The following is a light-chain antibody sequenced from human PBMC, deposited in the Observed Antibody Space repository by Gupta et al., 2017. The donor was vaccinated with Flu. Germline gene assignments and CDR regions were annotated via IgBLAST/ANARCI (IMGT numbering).Light chain of an antibody. CDR3: QQRRNWLT. Sequence: SPATLSLSPGERATLSCRASKSVSSYLAWYQQKPGQAPRLLIYDASNRATGIPARFSGSGSGTDFTLTISSLEPEDFAVYYCQQRRNWLTFGGGTKVEIK. CDR2: DAS. J-gene: IGKJ4*01. V-gene: IGKV3-11*01. CDR1: KSVSSY.